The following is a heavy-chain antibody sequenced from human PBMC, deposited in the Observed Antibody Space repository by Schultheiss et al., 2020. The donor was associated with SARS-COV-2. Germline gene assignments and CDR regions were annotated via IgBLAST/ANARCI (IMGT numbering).Heavy chain of an antibody. V-gene: IGHV1-18*01. CDR1: GYTFTSYG. D-gene: IGHD6-6*01. Sequence: ASVKVSCKASGYTFTSYGISWVRQAPGQGLEWMGWINPNSGGTNYAQKFQGRVTMTTDTSTSTAYMELRSLRSDDTAVYYCARFRRSVAARQEAGWFDPWGQGTLVTVSS. J-gene: IGHJ5*02. CDR3: ARFRRSVAARQEAGWFDP. CDR2: INPNSGGT.